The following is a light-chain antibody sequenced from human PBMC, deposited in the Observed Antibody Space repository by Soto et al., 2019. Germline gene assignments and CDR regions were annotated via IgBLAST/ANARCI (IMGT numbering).Light chain of an antibody. J-gene: IGKJ5*01. CDR1: QDIGSW. CDR2: AAS. CDR3: QQPNSFPIT. V-gene: IGKV1-12*01. Sequence: DIQMTQSPSSVSASVGDRVTITCRASQDIGSWLAWYQQKPGKAPTLLIYAASSLPSGVPSRFSGGGSGTDFTLTISSLQPEDFATYYCQQPNSFPITFGQGTRLEIK.